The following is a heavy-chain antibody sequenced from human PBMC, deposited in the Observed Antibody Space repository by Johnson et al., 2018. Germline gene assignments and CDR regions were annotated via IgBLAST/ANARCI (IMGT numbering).Heavy chain of an antibody. D-gene: IGHD3-10*01. J-gene: IGHJ6*02. V-gene: IGHV1-8*01. Sequence: VQLLESGAEVKKPGASVKVSCKASGYTFTSYDINWVRQATGQGLEWMGWMNPNSGNTGYAKKFQGRVTMTRNTSISTAYMELSSLRSEDTAVYYCARGSYYGSGSSYYGMDVWGQGTTVTVSS. CDR1: GYTFTSYD. CDR3: ARGSYYGSGSSYYGMDV. CDR2: MNPNSGNT.